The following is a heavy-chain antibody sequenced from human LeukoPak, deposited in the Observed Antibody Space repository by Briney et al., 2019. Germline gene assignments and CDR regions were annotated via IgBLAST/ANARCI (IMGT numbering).Heavy chain of an antibody. CDR3: AKGRLQYFDY. V-gene: IGHV3-23*01. CDR1: GFTFRNYA. Sequence: GGSLRLSCVASGFTFRNYAMNWVRQAPGKGLEWVSTLSDSGGNTYYADSVKGRFTISRDNSKNTLYLQMNSLRAEDTAVYYCAKGRLQYFDYWGQGTLVTVSS. D-gene: IGHD4-11*01. J-gene: IGHJ4*02. CDR2: LSDSGGNT.